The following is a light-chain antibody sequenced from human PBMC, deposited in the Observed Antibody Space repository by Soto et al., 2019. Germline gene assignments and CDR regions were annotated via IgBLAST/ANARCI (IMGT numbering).Light chain of an antibody. CDR2: GAS. CDR3: LQDYNFPWA. J-gene: IGKJ1*01. CDR1: QGIRSD. Sequence: IQMTQSPSSRSASVGDRVTISCRASQGIRSDLAWYQQKPGKVPKLLIYGASKLESGVPSRFSGSGFGTDFTLTISSLQPEDFATYYCLQDYNFPWAFGQGTKVEIK. V-gene: IGKV1-6*01.